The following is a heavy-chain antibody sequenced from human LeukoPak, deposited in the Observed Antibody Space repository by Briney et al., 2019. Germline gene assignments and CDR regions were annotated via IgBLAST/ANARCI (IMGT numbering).Heavy chain of an antibody. CDR3: ARGNCSGGSCYSVGSLYYFDY. V-gene: IGHV4-38-2*02. CDR2: INHSGST. D-gene: IGHD2-15*01. CDR1: GYSISSGYY. J-gene: IGHJ4*02. Sequence: SETLSLTCTVSGYSISSGYYWSWIRQPPGKGLEWIGEINHSGSTNYNPSLKSRVTISVDTSKNQFSLKLSSVTAADTAVYYCARGNCSGGSCYSVGSLYYFDYWGQGTLVTVSS.